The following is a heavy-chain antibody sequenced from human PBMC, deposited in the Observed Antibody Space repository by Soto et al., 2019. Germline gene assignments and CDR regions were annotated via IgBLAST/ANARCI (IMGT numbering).Heavy chain of an antibody. Sequence: QVHLQESGPGLVKPSQTLSLTCTVSGGSISSGGYYWNWIRQHPGKVLEWIGYIYYSGSTYYNPSLKSRVTISVDTSKNHFSLQLSSVTAADTAASYCARDTGAYDYDSSGYRDYFDYWGQGPLVTVSS. CDR3: ARDTGAYDYDSSGYRDYFDY. CDR2: IYYSGST. V-gene: IGHV4-31*03. J-gene: IGHJ4*02. CDR1: GGSISSGGYY. D-gene: IGHD3-22*01.